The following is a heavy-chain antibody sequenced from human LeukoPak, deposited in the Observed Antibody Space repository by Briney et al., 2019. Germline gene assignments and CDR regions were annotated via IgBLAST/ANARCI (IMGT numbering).Heavy chain of an antibody. CDR1: GGCISSSH. V-gene: IGHV4-4*07. Sequence: SETLSLTCTDSGGCISSSHWSWIRQPAGKGLEWIGRIYSSGSTNYNPSLKSRVTMSVDTSKDHFSLKLSSVTAADTAVYYCARYQTGAFDIWGQGTMVTVSS. D-gene: IGHD2-2*01. CDR2: IYSSGST. J-gene: IGHJ3*02. CDR3: ARYQTGAFDI.